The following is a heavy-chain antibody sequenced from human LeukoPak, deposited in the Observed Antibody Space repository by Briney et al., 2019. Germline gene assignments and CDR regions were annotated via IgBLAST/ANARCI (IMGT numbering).Heavy chain of an antibody. CDR3: AHRRVSLNIAAPGYYFDY. V-gene: IGHV2-5*02. CDR1: GFPLTTSGVG. Sequence: SGPTLVKPTQTLTLTCTFSGFPLTTSGVGVGWIRQPPGKALEWLALIYWDDDKRYSPSLKSRLTITKDTSKNQVVLTMTNMDPVDTATYYCAHRRVSLNIAAPGYYFDYWGQGTLVTVSS. CDR2: IYWDDDK. J-gene: IGHJ4*02. D-gene: IGHD6-13*01.